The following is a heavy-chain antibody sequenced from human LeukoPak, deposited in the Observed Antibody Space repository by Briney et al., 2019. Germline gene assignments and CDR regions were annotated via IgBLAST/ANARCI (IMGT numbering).Heavy chain of an antibody. D-gene: IGHD3-10*01. CDR3: VRSPIGASAY. Sequence: ASVKVSCKPSGYTFTDSYIHWVRQAPGVGLQWMGWISPNNGDTKYAEDFPDRVTMTRDTSINTAYMELTGLTPDDTAVYYCVRSPIGASAYWGRGTLVTVSS. CDR1: GYTFTDSY. CDR2: ISPNNGDT. J-gene: IGHJ4*02. V-gene: IGHV1-2*02.